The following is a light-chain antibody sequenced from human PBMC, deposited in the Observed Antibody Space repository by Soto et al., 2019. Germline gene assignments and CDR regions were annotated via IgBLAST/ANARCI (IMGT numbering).Light chain of an antibody. CDR2: GAS. CDR1: QSVRSN. J-gene: IGKJ1*01. Sequence: EIVMTQSPATLSVSPGERATLSCRASQSVRSNLAWYQQKPGQGPRLLIFGASTRATGIPARFSGSGAGTDFTLTITSLLSEDFGVYFCQQYKDWPTTFGQGTKVDIK. V-gene: IGKV3-15*01. CDR3: QQYKDWPTT.